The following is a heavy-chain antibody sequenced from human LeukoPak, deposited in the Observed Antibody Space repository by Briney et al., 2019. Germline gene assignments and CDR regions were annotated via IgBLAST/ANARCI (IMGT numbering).Heavy chain of an antibody. J-gene: IGHJ4*02. D-gene: IGHD6-13*01. CDR2: IYYSGST. CDR3: ARGYSSSWLLSGYYFDY. Sequence: SETLSLTCTVSGGSISSYYWSWIRQPPGKGLEWIGYIYYSGSTNYNPSLKSRVTISVDTSKNQFSLKLSSVTAADTAVYYCARGYSSSWLLSGYYFDYWGQGTLVTVSS. V-gene: IGHV4-59*08. CDR1: GGSISSYY.